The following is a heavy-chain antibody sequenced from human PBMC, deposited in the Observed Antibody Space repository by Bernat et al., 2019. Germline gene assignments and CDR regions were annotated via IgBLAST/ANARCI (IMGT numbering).Heavy chain of an antibody. CDR1: GFTFSDYY. J-gene: IGHJ3*02. CDR3: ARAQDYGDYAFDI. D-gene: IGHD4-17*01. V-gene: IGHV3-11*06. CDR2: ISSSSSYT. Sequence: VQLVESGGGLVQPGGSLRLSCVASGFTFSDYYMSWIRQAPGKGLEWVSYISSSSSYTNYADSVKGRFTISRDNAKNSLYLQMNSLRAEDTAVYYCARAQDYGDYAFDIWGQGTMVTVSS.